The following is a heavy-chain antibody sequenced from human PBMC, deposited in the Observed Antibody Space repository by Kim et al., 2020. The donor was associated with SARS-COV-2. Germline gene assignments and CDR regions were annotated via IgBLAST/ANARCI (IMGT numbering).Heavy chain of an antibody. CDR1: GGTFSSYA. D-gene: IGHD3-10*01. CDR3: ARDYGSGSYYPSYYYGMDV. CDR2: IIPILGIA. Sequence: SVKVSCKASGGTFSSYAISWVRQAPGQGLEWMGRIIPILGIANYAQKFQGRVTITADKSTSTAYMELSSLRSEDTAVYYCARDYGSGSYYPSYYYGMDVWGQGTTVTVSS. J-gene: IGHJ6*02. V-gene: IGHV1-69*04.